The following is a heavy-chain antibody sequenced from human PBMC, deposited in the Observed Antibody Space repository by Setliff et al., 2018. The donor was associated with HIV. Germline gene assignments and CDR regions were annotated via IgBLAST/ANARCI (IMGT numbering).Heavy chain of an antibody. D-gene: IGHD2-15*01. J-gene: IGHJ4*02. CDR3: ARDAGGSVGNYYFDY. CDR1: GGSISSYY. Sequence: SETLSLTCTVSGGSISSYYWSWIRQPPGKGLEWIGYIYYSGSTNYNPSLKNRVTISIDTSKKQFSLNLSSVTAADTAVYYCARDAGGSVGNYYFDYWGQGTLVTSPQ. V-gene: IGHV4-59*01. CDR2: IYYSGST.